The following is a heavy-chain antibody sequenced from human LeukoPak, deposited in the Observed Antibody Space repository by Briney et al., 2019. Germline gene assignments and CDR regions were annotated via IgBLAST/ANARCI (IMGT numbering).Heavy chain of an antibody. Sequence: PGGSLRLSCAASGFTFSSYWMHWVRQAPGKGLEWVSVIYSGGSTYYADSVKGRFTISRDNSKNTLYLQMNSLRAEDTAVYYCARDPPSDYYDSSGYLLAGSLNDYWGQGTLVTVSS. CDR1: GFTFSSYW. D-gene: IGHD3-22*01. CDR2: IYSGGST. J-gene: IGHJ4*02. V-gene: IGHV3-53*01. CDR3: ARDPPSDYYDSSGYLLAGSLNDY.